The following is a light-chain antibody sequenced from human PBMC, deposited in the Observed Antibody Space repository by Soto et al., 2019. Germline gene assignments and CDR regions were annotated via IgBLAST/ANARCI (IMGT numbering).Light chain of an antibody. CDR1: SSDVGGYNY. V-gene: IGLV2-8*01. CDR3: SSYAGSNIFYV. CDR2: EVN. J-gene: IGLJ1*01. Sequence: SANGAAGRGGTITSTGTSSDVGGYNYVSWYQQHPGKAPKLMIYEVNKRPSGVPDRFSGSKSGNTASLTVSGLQAEDEADYYCSSYAGSNIFYVFGTGTKSPS.